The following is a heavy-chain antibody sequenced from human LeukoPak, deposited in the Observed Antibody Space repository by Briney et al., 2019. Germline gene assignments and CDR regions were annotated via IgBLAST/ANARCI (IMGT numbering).Heavy chain of an antibody. D-gene: IGHD2-15*01. CDR3: ARVRLSGVIDY. J-gene: IGHJ4*02. Sequence: PSETLSLSCTVSGGSMHDYYWSWIRQPPVKGLEWIGHIHYNGRTNYNPSLESPATISIDMSKNQFSLNLSPVTAADTAVYYCARVRLSGVIDYWGQGTLVTVSS. CDR2: IHYNGRT. V-gene: IGHV4-59*01. CDR1: GGSMHDYY.